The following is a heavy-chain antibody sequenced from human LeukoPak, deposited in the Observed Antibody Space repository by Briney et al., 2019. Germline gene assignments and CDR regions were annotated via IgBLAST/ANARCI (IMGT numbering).Heavy chain of an antibody. CDR1: GGSISIYY. Sequence: PSETLSLTCTVSGGSISIYYWTWIRQPVGKRLEWIGHIDSRGNTKYNPSLESRVTMSIDTSTNQFSLKLSSVTAADTAVYYCAREGGTPNSAYEFDCWGQGTLVTVSS. J-gene: IGHJ4*02. D-gene: IGHD5-12*01. CDR2: IDSRGNT. V-gene: IGHV4-4*07. CDR3: AREGGTPNSAYEFDC.